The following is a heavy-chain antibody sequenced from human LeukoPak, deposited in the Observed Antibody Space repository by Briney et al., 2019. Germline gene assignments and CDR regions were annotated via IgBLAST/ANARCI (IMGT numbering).Heavy chain of an antibody. CDR3: AKGEGITGTATPDY. D-gene: IGHD1-20*01. V-gene: IGHV3-30*18. Sequence: GGSLGLSCAASGFTFSNYGMHWVRQAPGKGLEWMAVISHDGNNKNYADSVKGRFTISRDNSKNTLFLQMNSLRAEDTAVYYCAKGEGITGTATPDYWGQGTLLTVSS. J-gene: IGHJ4*02. CDR2: ISHDGNNK. CDR1: GFTFSNYG.